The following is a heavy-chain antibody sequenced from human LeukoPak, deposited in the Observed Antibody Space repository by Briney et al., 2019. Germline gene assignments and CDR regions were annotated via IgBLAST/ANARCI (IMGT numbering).Heavy chain of an antibody. Sequence: GGSLRLSCVASGFTFSSRDWMTWVRQAPGKGLEWVANIKQDGSEKNYVDSVKGRFTISRDNAKNSLYLQMNSLRAEDTAVYYCARDQRMDYYGSGSYSHFDYWGQGALVTVSS. CDR3: ARDQRMDYYGSGSYSHFDY. D-gene: IGHD3-10*01. V-gene: IGHV3-7*03. CDR1: GFTFSSRDW. CDR2: IKQDGSEK. J-gene: IGHJ4*02.